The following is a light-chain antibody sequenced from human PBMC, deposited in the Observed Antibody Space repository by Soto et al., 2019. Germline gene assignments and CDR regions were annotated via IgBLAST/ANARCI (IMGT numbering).Light chain of an antibody. CDR3: QKYNSAPLT. CDR1: QGIGVY. J-gene: IGKJ4*01. CDR2: AAS. V-gene: IGKV1-27*01. Sequence: DIQMTQSPSSLSASLGDRVTITCRASQGIGVYLAWFQQKPEKVPRLLIYAASALQSGVPSRFSGGGSGTDFTLTINSLQPEDVATYYCQKYNSAPLTFGGGTKVEIK.